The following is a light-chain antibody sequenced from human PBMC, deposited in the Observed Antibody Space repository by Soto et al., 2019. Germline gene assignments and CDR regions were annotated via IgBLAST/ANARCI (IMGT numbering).Light chain of an antibody. Sequence: QSALTQPASVSGSPRQSITISCTGTSSDVGGYNYVSWYQQHPGKAPKLMIYEVSNRPSGVSNRFSGSKSGNTASLTISGLRAEDEADYYCSSYTSSSTPYVVFGGGTKLTVL. V-gene: IGLV2-14*01. J-gene: IGLJ2*01. CDR3: SSYTSSSTPYVV. CDR1: SSDVGGYNY. CDR2: EVS.